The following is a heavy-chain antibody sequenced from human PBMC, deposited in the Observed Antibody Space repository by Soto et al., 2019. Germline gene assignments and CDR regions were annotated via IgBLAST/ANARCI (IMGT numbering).Heavy chain of an antibody. D-gene: IGHD3-22*01. CDR3: AATDYYDSSGYRRTYYYYGMDV. CDR2: IVVGSGNT. V-gene: IGHV1-58*01. Sequence: SVKVSCKASGFTFTSSAVQWVRQARGQRLEWIGWIVVGSGNTNYAQKFQERVTITRDMSTSTAYMELSSLRSEDTAVYYCAATDYYDSSGYRRTYYYYGMDVWGQGTTVTVSS. CDR1: GFTFTSSA. J-gene: IGHJ6*02.